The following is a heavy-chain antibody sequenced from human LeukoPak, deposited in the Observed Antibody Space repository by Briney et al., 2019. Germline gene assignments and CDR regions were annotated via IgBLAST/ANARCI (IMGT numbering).Heavy chain of an antibody. CDR1: GFTFSSYS. CDR2: ISSSSSYI. D-gene: IGHD2-21*02. Sequence: PGGSLRLSCADSGFTFSSYSMNWVRQAPGKGLEWVSSISSSSSYIYYADSVKGRFTISRDNAKNSLYLQMNSLRAEDTAVYYCARSLVTAISIGYWGQGTLVTVSS. CDR3: ARSLVTAISIGY. V-gene: IGHV3-21*01. J-gene: IGHJ4*02.